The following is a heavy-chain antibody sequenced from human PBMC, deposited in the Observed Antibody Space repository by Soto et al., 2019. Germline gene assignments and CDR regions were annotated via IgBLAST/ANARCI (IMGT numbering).Heavy chain of an antibody. CDR2: IIPMSGAA. CDR1: GGTSNNYA. V-gene: IGHV1-69*13. Sequence: SVKVSWKASGGTSNNYAISWVRQAPGQGLEWMGAIIPMSGAAKYAQRFQGRVTIAADESTSTAYMELHSLRSDDTAVYYCASESGSYWGQGTLVTVSS. CDR3: ASESGSY. D-gene: IGHD1-26*01. J-gene: IGHJ4*02.